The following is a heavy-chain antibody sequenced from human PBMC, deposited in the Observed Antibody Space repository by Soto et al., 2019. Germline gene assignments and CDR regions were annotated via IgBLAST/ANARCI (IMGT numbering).Heavy chain of an antibody. Sequence: EVQLLESGGGLVQPGGSLRLSCAASGFTFSSYAMSWVRQAPGKGLEWVSAISGSGGSTYYADSVKGRFTIARDNSKNTLYLQINSLRAEDTDVYYCAKDLRALRIRITMIVVTFAGGLDVWGQGNTVTVSS. J-gene: IGHJ6*02. V-gene: IGHV3-23*01. CDR1: GFTFSSYA. CDR3: AKDLRALRIRITMIVVTFAGGLDV. D-gene: IGHD3-22*01. CDR2: ISGSGGST.